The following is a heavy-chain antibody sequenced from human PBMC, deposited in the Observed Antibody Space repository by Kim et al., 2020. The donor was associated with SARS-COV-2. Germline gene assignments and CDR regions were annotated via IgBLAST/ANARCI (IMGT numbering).Heavy chain of an antibody. Sequence: GGSLRLSCAASGFTFSSYGMHWVRQAPGKGLEWVAVIWYDGSNKYYADSVKGRFTISRDNSKNTLYLQMNSLRAEDTAVYYCARDGGEGDSSGYYYETNYFDYWGQGTLVTVSS. D-gene: IGHD3-22*01. CDR3: ARDGGEGDSSGYYYETNYFDY. CDR1: GFTFSSYG. J-gene: IGHJ4*02. CDR2: IWYDGSNK. V-gene: IGHV3-33*01.